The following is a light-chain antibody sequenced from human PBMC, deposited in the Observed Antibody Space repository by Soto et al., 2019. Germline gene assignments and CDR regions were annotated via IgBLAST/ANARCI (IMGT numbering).Light chain of an antibody. Sequence: EIVLTQSPGTLSLSPGERATLSCRSSQSVSSNYLAWYQQKPDQAPRLVIYDVSGRATGIQDRFSGSGSGTDFTLTISRLESEDCALYYCQQYGSSPTFGQGTKVEIK. J-gene: IGKJ1*01. V-gene: IGKV3-20*01. CDR1: QSVSSNY. CDR3: QQYGSSPT. CDR2: DVS.